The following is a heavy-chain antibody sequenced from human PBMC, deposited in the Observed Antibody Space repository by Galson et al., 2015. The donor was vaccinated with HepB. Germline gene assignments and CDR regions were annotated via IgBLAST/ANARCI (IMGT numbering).Heavy chain of an antibody. Sequence: SLRLSCAASGFTFSSYGMHWVRQAPGKGLEWVAVISYDGSNKYYADSVKGRFTISRDNSKNTLYLQMNSLRAEDTAVYYCAKGRGYYDFWSAFDYWGQGTLVTVSS. V-gene: IGHV3-30*18. D-gene: IGHD3-3*01. J-gene: IGHJ4*02. CDR3: AKGRGYYDFWSAFDY. CDR2: ISYDGSNK. CDR1: GFTFSSYG.